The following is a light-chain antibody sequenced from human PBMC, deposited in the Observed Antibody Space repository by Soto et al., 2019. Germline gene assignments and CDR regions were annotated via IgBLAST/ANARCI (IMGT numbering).Light chain of an antibody. CDR1: QSVSSY. Sequence: EIVLTQSPATLSLSPGERATLSCRASQSVSSYLAWYQQKPGQAPRFLIYDASNRATGILARFSGSGSGTDFTLTISSLEPEDFAVYYCQQRSNWPPWTFGQGTKVDIK. CDR2: DAS. J-gene: IGKJ1*01. CDR3: QQRSNWPPWT. V-gene: IGKV3-11*01.